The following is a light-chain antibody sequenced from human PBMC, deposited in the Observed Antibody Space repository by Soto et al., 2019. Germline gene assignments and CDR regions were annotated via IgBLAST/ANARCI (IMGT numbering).Light chain of an antibody. CDR3: QQYGSSPVT. V-gene: IGKV3-20*01. Sequence: EIVLTQSPGTLSLAPGERATLCCRASQSVSNNYLAWYQQKPGQAPRLLIYGASSRATGIPDRFSGSGSGTDFTLTISRLEPEDFAVYYCQQYGSSPVTFGQGTRLEIK. J-gene: IGKJ5*01. CDR1: QSVSNNY. CDR2: GAS.